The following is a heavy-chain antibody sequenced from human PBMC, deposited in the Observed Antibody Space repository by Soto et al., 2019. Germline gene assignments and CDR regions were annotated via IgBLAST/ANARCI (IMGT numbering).Heavy chain of an antibody. V-gene: IGHV3-23*01. CDR3: ARTRIAAAGFHY. Sequence: HPGGSLRLSCAASGFTFSSYAMSWVRQAPGKGLEWVSAISGSGGSTYYADSVKGRFTISRDNSKNTLYLQMNSLRAEDTAVYYCARTRIAAAGFHYWGQGTQVTVSS. J-gene: IGHJ4*02. CDR1: GFTFSSYA. D-gene: IGHD6-13*01. CDR2: ISGSGGST.